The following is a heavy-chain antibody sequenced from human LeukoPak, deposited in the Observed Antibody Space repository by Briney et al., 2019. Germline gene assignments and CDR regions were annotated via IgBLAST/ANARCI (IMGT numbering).Heavy chain of an antibody. CDR1: GFTFSGSA. Sequence: GGSLRLSCAASGFTFSGSAMHWVRQASGKGLEWVGRIRIKANSYATAYAASVKGRFTISRDDSKNTAYLQMNSLKTEDTAVYYCTRHYGSYGDYGVAFDIWGQGTMVTVSS. J-gene: IGHJ3*02. CDR3: TRHYGSYGDYGVAFDI. D-gene: IGHD4-17*01. CDR2: IRIKANSYAT. V-gene: IGHV3-73*01.